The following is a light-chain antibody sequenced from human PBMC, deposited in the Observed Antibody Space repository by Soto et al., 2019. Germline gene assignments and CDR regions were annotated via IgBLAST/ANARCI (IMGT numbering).Light chain of an antibody. Sequence: QSVLTQPASVSGSPGQSITISCTGTSSDIGGYNYVSWYQQHPGKAPKLMIYEVSNRPSGVSNRFSGSKSGNTASLTISGLQAEDEGDYYCSSYTTSNKVFGTGTQLTVL. CDR3: SSYTTSNKV. CDR1: SSDIGGYNY. V-gene: IGLV2-14*01. J-gene: IGLJ1*01. CDR2: EVS.